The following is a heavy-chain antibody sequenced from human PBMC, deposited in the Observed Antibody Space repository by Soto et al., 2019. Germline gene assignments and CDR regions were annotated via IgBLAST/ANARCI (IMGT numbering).Heavy chain of an antibody. Sequence: QVQLVESGGGVVQPGRSLRLSCAASGFTFSSYVMNWVPKAPGKGREWGAVIWYDGSNKYYADSVKGRFTISRDNSKNTLYLQMNSLRAEDTAVYYCAREPSMYGDYWETCGYWGQGTLVTVSS. CDR2: IWYDGSNK. J-gene: IGHJ4*02. CDR3: AREPSMYGDYWETCGY. V-gene: IGHV3-33*01. D-gene: IGHD4-17*01. CDR1: GFTFSSYV.